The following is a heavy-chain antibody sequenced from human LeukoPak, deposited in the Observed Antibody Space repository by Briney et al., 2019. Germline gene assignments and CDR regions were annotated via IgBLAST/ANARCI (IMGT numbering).Heavy chain of an antibody. CDR3: AKDIFPIVGATHDAFDI. D-gene: IGHD1-26*01. CDR2: ISGDGGST. CDR1: GFTFDDYA. V-gene: IGHV3-43*02. J-gene: IGHJ3*02. Sequence: PGGSLRLSCAASGFTFDDYAMHWVRQAPGKGLEWVSLISGDGGSTYYAESVKDRFTISRDNSKNTLYLQMNSLRTEDTALYYCAKDIFPIVGATHDAFDIWGQGTMVTVSS.